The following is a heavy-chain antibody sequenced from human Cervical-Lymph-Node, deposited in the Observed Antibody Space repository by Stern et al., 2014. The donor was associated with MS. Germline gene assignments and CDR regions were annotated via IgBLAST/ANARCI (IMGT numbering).Heavy chain of an antibody. CDR2: IKQDGGEM. J-gene: IGHJ6*02. Sequence: EVHLVESGGALVQPGGSLRLSCVASGFSFSDHWMSWVRQAPGKGLEWVANIKQDGGEMWYGASVKGRFTISRDNARTSLYLQMNTLRAEDTAVYYCARDQGGSGDYGMDVWGHGTTVTVPS. CDR1: GFSFSDHW. D-gene: IGHD3-10*01. V-gene: IGHV3-7*01. CDR3: ARDQGGSGDYGMDV.